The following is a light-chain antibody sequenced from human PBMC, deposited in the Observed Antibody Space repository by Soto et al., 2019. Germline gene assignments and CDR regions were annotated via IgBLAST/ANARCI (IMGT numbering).Light chain of an antibody. Sequence: QSALTQPASVSGSPGQSITISCTGTSSDVGGYDHVAWYQQHPGKAPKLMIYEVSNRPSGVPDRFSGSKSGNTASLTISGLQAEDEAEYYCSLYTSDSTYVFGTGTKVTV. V-gene: IGLV2-14*01. CDR1: SSDVGGYDH. CDR2: EVS. J-gene: IGLJ1*01. CDR3: SLYTSDSTYV.